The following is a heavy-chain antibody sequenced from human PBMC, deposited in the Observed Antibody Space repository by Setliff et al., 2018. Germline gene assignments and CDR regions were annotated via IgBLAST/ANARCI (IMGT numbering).Heavy chain of an antibody. CDR1: GGSFSSYA. D-gene: IGHD3-16*01. V-gene: IGHV1-69*11. J-gene: IGHJ3*02. CDR2: IIPVLDTT. CDR3: ARGVVNWAAFNI. Sequence: PSVKVSCKVSGGSFSSYAISWVRQAPGQGPEWLGRIIPVLDTTDYSPKFQDRLAITADEPSRTVNMELHSLRSEDTALYYCARGVVNWAAFNIWGQGTMVTVSS.